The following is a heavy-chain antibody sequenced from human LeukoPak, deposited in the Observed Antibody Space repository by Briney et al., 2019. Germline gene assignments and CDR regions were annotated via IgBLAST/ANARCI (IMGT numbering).Heavy chain of an antibody. D-gene: IGHD6-6*01. CDR3: AKDRSPSSSVADY. CDR2: IRQDGSEK. J-gene: IGHJ4*02. CDR1: GFSFSSYW. V-gene: IGHV3-7*01. Sequence: GGSLRPSCTASGFSFSSYWMSCVRQAPGKGLEWVANIRQDGSEKYYLDSVKGRFTISRDNAKDSVHLQMNSLRAEDTAVYYCAKDRSPSSSVADYWGQGTLVTVSS.